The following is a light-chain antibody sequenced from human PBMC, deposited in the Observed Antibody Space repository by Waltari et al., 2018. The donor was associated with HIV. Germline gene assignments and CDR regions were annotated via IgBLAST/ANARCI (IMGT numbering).Light chain of an antibody. Sequence: QSVLTQPPSASGTPGQRVTISCSGGSSHIGANIVNWYQLLPGRAPRLLLYATNQRPSGVPDRFSGSKSGTSASLAISGLQSEDEGDYYCATWDNGLNGRHVFGTGTQVTV. J-gene: IGLJ1*01. CDR1: SSHIGANI. V-gene: IGLV1-44*01. CDR3: ATWDNGLNGRHV. CDR2: ATN.